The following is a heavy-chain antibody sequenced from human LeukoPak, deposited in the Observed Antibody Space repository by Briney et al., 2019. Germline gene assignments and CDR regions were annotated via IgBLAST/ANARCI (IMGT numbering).Heavy chain of an antibody. CDR1: GFTFSSYA. CDR2: ISGSGGST. CDR3: AKGNYYDFWSGYYIDY. D-gene: IGHD3-3*01. J-gene: IGHJ4*02. Sequence: GGSLRLSCAASGFTFSSYAMSWVRQAPGKGLEWVSAISGSGGSTYYADSVKGRFTISRDNSKNTLYLQMNSLRAEDTAVYYCAKGNYYDFWSGYYIDYWGQGTLVTV. V-gene: IGHV3-23*01.